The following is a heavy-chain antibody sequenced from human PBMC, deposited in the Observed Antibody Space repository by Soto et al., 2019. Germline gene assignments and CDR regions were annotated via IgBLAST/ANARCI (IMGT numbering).Heavy chain of an antibody. D-gene: IGHD2-21*02. J-gene: IGHJ6*02. V-gene: IGHV3-23*01. CDR3: AKMVGSWTGDSYFYYGLDV. CDR1: GFVFSSHA. CDR2: TSGSGTTT. Sequence: GGSLILSCAASGFVFSSHALSWVRQAPGKVLEWISSTSGSGTTTYYADSVKARFTISRDNSNNTLFLEITSLRADDTAVYYCAKMVGSWTGDSYFYYGLDVWGQGTTVTVSS.